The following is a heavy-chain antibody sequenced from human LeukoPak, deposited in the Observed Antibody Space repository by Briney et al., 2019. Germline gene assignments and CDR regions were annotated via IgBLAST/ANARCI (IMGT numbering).Heavy chain of an antibody. CDR2: ISSSSSYI. D-gene: IGHD2-8*01. V-gene: IGHV3-21*01. CDR1: GFTFSSYS. J-gene: IGHJ4*02. Sequence: PRGSLRLSCAASGFTFSSYSMNWVRQAPGKGLEWVSSISSSSSYIYYADSVKGRFTISRDNAKNSLYLQMNSLRAEDTAVYYCARATNGDFDYWGQGTLVTVSS. CDR3: ARATNGDFDY.